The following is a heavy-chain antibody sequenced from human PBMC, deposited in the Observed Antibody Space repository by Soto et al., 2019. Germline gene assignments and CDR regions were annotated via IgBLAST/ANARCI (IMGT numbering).Heavy chain of an antibody. Sequence: GGSLRLSCAASGFNFSDYYMTWIRQAPGKGLEWISYISSSSRDTEYADSVKGRFMISRDNAKRSLSLQMNSLRSEDTAVYYCARVSYYDSSGFVYWGQGTLVTVSS. CDR2: ISSSSRDT. J-gene: IGHJ4*02. D-gene: IGHD3-22*01. CDR3: ARVSYYDSSGFVY. V-gene: IGHV3-11*06. CDR1: GFNFSDYY.